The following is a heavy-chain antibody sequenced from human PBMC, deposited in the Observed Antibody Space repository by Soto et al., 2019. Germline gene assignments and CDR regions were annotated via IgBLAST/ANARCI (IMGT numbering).Heavy chain of an antibody. CDR3: ARLSMMPVRGVIITEAFDY. Sequence: GGSLRLSCAASGFTFSSYAMSWVRQAPGKGLEWVSAISGSGGSTYYADSVKGRFTISRDNCKNTLYLQMNSLRAEDTAVYYCARLSMMPVRGVIITEAFDYWGQGTLVTVSS. J-gene: IGHJ4*02. CDR2: ISGSGGST. CDR1: GFTFSSYA. D-gene: IGHD3-10*01. V-gene: IGHV3-23*01.